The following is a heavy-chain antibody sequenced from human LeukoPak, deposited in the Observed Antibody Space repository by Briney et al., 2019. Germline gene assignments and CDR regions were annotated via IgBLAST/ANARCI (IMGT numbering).Heavy chain of an antibody. J-gene: IGHJ4*02. Sequence: PSETLSLTCTVSGGSVSSGSYYWSWTRQPPGKGLEWIGYIYYSGSTNYNPSLKSRVTISVDTSKNQFSLKLSSVTAADTAVYYCARDWRFGELLYSWGQGTLVTVSS. D-gene: IGHD3-10*01. V-gene: IGHV4-61*01. CDR1: GGSVSSGSYY. CDR3: ARDWRFGELLYS. CDR2: IYYSGST.